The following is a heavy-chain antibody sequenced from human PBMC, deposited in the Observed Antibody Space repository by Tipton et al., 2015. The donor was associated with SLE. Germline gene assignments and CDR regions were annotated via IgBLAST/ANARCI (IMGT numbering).Heavy chain of an antibody. CDR1: GYTFSDYY. CDR2: IITSEGRT. CDR3: AERYDTFEI. V-gene: IGHV1-46*01. J-gene: IGHJ3*02. Sequence: QLVQSGADVKKPGASMKVSCKTSGYTFSDYYIHWMRQAPGQGLEWIGIIITSEGRTNYAQKFWGRVSMTRDMSTSTVYMELDSPTSDDTAVYYCAERYDTFEIWGQGTMVSVSS. D-gene: IGHD1-1*01.